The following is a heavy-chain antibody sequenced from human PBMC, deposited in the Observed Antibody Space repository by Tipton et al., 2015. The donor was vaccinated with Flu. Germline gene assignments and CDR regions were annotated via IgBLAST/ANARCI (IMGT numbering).Heavy chain of an antibody. CDR3: ARELVVWGVTLTSYFDY. CDR1: GGSFDLFW. J-gene: IGHJ4*02. V-gene: IGHV4-59*01. Sequence: TLSLTCTVSGGSFDLFWWSWIRQSPGKGLQWIGHVYSNGSTKYDLSLKSRITISLEKSKKQFSLSLSSVTAADTTVYYCARELVVWGVTLTSYFDYWGQGALVTVSS. CDR2: VYSNGST. D-gene: IGHD3-10*01.